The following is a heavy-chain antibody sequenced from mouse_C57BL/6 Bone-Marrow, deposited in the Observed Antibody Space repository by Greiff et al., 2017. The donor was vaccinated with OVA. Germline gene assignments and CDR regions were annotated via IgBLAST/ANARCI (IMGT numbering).Heavy chain of an antibody. J-gene: IGHJ3*01. CDR2: IYPGSGST. D-gene: IGHD1-1*01. CDR1: GYTFTSYW. Sequence: QVQLKQPGAELVKPVASVKMSCKASGYTFTSYWITWVKQRPGQGLEWIGDIYPGSGSTNYNEKFKSKATLTVDTSSSTAYMQLSSLTSEDSAVYYCARDYGSLSWFAYWGQGTLVTVSA. V-gene: IGHV1-55*01. CDR3: ARDYGSLSWFAY.